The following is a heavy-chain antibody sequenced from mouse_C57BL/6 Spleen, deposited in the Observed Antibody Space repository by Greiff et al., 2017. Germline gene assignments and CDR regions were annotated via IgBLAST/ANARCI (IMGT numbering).Heavy chain of an antibody. J-gene: IGHJ2*01. CDR2: ISSGSSTI. D-gene: IGHD1-3*01. Sequence: EVHLVESGGGLVKPGGSLKLSCAASGFTFSDYGMHWVRQAPEKGLEWVAYISSGSSTIYYADTVKGRFTISRDNAKNTLFLQMTSLRSEDTAMYYCARSSYYFDYWGKGTTLTVSS. CDR1: GFTFSDYG. V-gene: IGHV5-17*01. CDR3: ARSSYYFDY.